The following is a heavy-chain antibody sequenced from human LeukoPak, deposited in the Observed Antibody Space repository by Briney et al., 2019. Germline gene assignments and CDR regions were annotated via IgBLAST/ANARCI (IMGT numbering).Heavy chain of an antibody. CDR3: AKAYAFVGANYFDY. Sequence: GGSLRLSCAASGFTFSTYAMSWVRQAPGKGLEWVSAISDTTYYVDSVKGRFTISRDNSKNTLYLQMNNLRGEDAAIYYCAKAYAFVGANYFDYWGQGTLVTVSS. D-gene: IGHD1-26*01. J-gene: IGHJ4*02. CDR2: ISDTT. CDR1: GFTFSTYA. V-gene: IGHV3-23*01.